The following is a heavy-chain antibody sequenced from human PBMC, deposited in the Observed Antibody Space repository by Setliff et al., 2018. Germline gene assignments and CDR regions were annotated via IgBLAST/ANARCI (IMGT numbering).Heavy chain of an antibody. CDR2: INYSGST. Sequence: PSETLSPTSGVSGFSISSGYSGGCIRQPPGKGLEWTGSINYSGSTYYNPSVKSRVTISVDTSKNQFSLMLSSVTAAATAVYYCARARGWPLLDYYMDVWGKGTMVTVSS. CDR3: ARARGWPLLDYYMDV. J-gene: IGHJ6*03. CDR1: GFSISSGYS. V-gene: IGHV4-38-2*01. D-gene: IGHD2-15*01.